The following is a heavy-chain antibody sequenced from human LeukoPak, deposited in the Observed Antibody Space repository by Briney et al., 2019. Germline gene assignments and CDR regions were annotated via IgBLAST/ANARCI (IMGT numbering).Heavy chain of an antibody. D-gene: IGHD6-19*01. CDR2: FDTGFGT. J-gene: IGHJ4*02. CDR3: ARSSGWWSLDY. V-gene: IGHV3-23*01. Sequence: QPGGSLRLSCAASGFTFSTASLHWVRQTPGRGLEWVSDFDTGFGTYSPDSLKSGFTISRDNSKDTLFLQMNSLRAEDTAVYYCARSSGWWSLDYWGQETLVTVSS. CDR1: GFTFSTAS.